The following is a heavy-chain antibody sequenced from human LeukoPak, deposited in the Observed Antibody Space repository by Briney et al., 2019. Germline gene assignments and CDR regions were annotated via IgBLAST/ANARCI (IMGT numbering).Heavy chain of an antibody. V-gene: IGHV1-18*01. CDR1: GYTFTSYG. CDR3: ARGPYCSSTSCYIGARNWFDP. D-gene: IGHD2-2*02. CDR2: ISAYNGNT. J-gene: IGHJ5*02. Sequence: ASVKVSCKASGYTFTSYGISWVRQAPGQGLEWRGWISAYNGNTNYAQKLQGRVTMTTDTSTSTAYMELRSLRSDDTAVYYCARGPYCSSTSCYIGARNWFDPWGQGTLVIVSS.